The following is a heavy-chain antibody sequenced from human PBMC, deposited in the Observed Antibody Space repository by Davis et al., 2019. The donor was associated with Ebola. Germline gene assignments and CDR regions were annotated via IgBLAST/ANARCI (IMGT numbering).Heavy chain of an antibody. J-gene: IGHJ4*02. CDR1: GGSIRGYH. CDR2: IYDSGFT. D-gene: IGHD6-19*01. V-gene: IGHV4-59*01. CDR3: ARGGKTSGWYYYFDY. Sequence: MPSEILSLTCSVSGGSIRGYHWSWIRQSPGKGLEWIGYIYDSGFTNYNPSLKNRVTLSLDTSKSQFSLKLNFVTAADSAVYYCARGGKTSGWYYYFDYWGQRSLVSVSS.